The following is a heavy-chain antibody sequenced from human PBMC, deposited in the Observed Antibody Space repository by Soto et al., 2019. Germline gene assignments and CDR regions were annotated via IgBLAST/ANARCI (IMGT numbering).Heavy chain of an antibody. D-gene: IGHD3-3*01. Sequence: QERLVQSGAEVRKPGSSGKVSCTVTGGTSTRYAINWVRQAPGQGLEWMGGIVPMFGTSKYAQKFQGRVRITADTSTNIAYMELRSLRSEDTAVYYCNRGSEYDCWSGYLWGQGTLVSVSS. CDR3: NRGSEYDCWSGYL. CDR2: IVPMFGTS. V-gene: IGHV1-69*06. J-gene: IGHJ4*02. CDR1: GGTSTRYA.